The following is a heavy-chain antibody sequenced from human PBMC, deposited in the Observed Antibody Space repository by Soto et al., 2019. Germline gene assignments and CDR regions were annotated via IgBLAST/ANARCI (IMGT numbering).Heavy chain of an antibody. CDR1: GFTFTSSA. CDR3: AAEAVGAQEPPLDY. CDR2: IVVGSGNT. Sequence: QMQLVQSGPEVKKPGTSVKVSCKASGFTFTSSAVQWVRQARGQRLEWIGWIVVGSGNTNYAQKFQERVTITRDMSTSTAYMELSSLRSEDTAVYHCAAEAVGAQEPPLDYWGQGTLVTVSS. V-gene: IGHV1-58*01. J-gene: IGHJ4*02. D-gene: IGHD1-26*01.